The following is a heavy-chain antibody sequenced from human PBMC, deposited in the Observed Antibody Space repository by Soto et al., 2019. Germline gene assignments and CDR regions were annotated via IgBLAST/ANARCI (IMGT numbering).Heavy chain of an antibody. J-gene: IGHJ6*02. V-gene: IGHV5-10-1*01. D-gene: IGHD2-2*01. CDR1: GYSFTSYW. CDR3: ARLLPYCSSTSCPGYYYYGMDV. Sequence: GESLKISCKGSGYSFTSYWISWVRQMPGKGLEWMGRIDPSDSYTNYSPSFQGHVTISADKSISTAYLQWSSLKASDTAMCYCARLLPYCSSTSCPGYYYYGMDVWGQGTTVTVSS. CDR2: IDPSDSYT.